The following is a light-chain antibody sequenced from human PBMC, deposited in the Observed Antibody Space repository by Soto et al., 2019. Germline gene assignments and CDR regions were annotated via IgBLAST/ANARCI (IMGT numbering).Light chain of an antibody. CDR3: SSDVSGYSLGV. CDR1: SSDINTSRY. V-gene: IGLV2-14*01. J-gene: IGLJ3*02. CDR2: EVS. Sequence: QSVLTQPASVSGSPGQSITISCIGASSDINTSRYVSWYQQHPGKAPKLLIYEVSIRPSGVSSRFSGSKSANTASLTISGLQPEDEADYFCSSDVSGYSLGVFGGGIKLTVL.